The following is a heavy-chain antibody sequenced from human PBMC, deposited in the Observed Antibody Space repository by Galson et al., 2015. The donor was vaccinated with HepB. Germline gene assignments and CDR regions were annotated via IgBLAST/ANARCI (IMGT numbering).Heavy chain of an antibody. D-gene: IGHD3-3*01. CDR1: GYTFTGYY. CDR2: INPNSGGT. Sequence: QSGAEVKKPGESLRTSCKASGYTFTGYYMHWVRQAPGQGLEWMGWINPNSGGTNYAQKFQGRVTMTRDTSISTAYMELSRLRSDDTAVYYCARQRTPYDFWSGYLDYGGQGTLVTVSS. V-gene: IGHV1-2*02. CDR3: ARQRTPYDFWSGYLDY. J-gene: IGHJ4*02.